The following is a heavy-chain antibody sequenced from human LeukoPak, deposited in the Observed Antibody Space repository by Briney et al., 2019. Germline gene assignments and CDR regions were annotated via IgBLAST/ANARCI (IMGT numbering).Heavy chain of an antibody. CDR3: ARGRGGYSGYEFDY. CDR2: INHSGST. CDR1: GGSLSGYY. J-gene: IGHJ4*02. D-gene: IGHD5-12*01. V-gene: IGHV4-34*01. Sequence: SETLSLTCAVYGGSLSGYYWSWIRQPPGKGLEWIGEINHSGSTNYNPSLKSRVTISVDTSKNQFSLKLSSVTAADTAVYYCARGRGGYSGYEFDYWGQGTLVTVSS.